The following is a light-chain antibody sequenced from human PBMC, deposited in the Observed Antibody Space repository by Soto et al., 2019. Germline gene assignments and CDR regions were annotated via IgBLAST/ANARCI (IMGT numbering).Light chain of an antibody. J-gene: IGKJ3*01. CDR2: GAS. V-gene: IGKV3-20*01. Sequence: EIVLTQSPATLSLSPGDGASLSCWASQSLSSNYVAWYQQKPGQAPRLLIYGASTRATGIPDRFSGSGSGTDFTLTISRLEPEDFAVYYCQQYDTSPFTFGPGTQVDIK. CDR1: QSLSSNY. CDR3: QQYDTSPFT.